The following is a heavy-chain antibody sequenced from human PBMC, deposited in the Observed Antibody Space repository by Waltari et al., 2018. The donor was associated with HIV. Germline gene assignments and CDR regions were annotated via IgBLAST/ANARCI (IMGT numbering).Heavy chain of an antibody. CDR1: GGSIRNSY. V-gene: IGHV4-59*01. D-gene: IGHD6-13*01. J-gene: IGHJ2*01. CDR2: LFYTGST. Sequence: QVQLQESGPGLVKPSETLSLTCTISGGSIRNSYWSWIRQPPGKGLEWIGSLFYTGSTNYHPSLESRVTISVDTSKNQFSLKLSSVTAADTAVYYCARVPQQLVLSSYWYFDLWGRGTLVTVSS. CDR3: ARVPQQLVLSSYWYFDL.